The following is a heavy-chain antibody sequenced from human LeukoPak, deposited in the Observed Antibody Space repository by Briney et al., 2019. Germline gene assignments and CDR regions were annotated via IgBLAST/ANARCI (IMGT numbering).Heavy chain of an antibody. Sequence: GGSLRLSGAASGFTVSSSYMSWVRQAPGKGLEWVSVIYNGGSTYYADSVKGRFTISRDNSKNTLYLQMNSLRAEDTAVYYCARVRHYYDSSDYYSSNWFDPWGQGTVVTVSS. CDR1: GFTVSSSY. CDR3: ARVRHYYDSSDYYSSNWFDP. J-gene: IGHJ5*02. CDR2: IYNGGST. D-gene: IGHD3-22*01. V-gene: IGHV3-53*01.